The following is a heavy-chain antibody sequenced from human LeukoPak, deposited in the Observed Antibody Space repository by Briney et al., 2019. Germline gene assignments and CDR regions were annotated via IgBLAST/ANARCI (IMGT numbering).Heavy chain of an antibody. J-gene: IGHJ3*02. V-gene: IGHV3-21*01. D-gene: IGHD3-16*01. Sequence: GGSLRLSCAASGFTFSSYSMNWVRQAPGKGLEWVSSISSSSSYICYADSVKGRFTISRDNAKNSLYLQMNSPRAEDTAVYYCARDWGRPDAFDIWGQGTMVTVSS. CDR2: ISSSSSYI. CDR3: ARDWGRPDAFDI. CDR1: GFTFSSYS.